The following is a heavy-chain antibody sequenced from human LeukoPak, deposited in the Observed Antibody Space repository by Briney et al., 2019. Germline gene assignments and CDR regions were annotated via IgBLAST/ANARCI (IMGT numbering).Heavy chain of an antibody. CDR2: IHHSVAP. D-gene: IGHD3-22*01. V-gene: IGHV4-38-2*01. Sequence: SATLSLTCAVSGSSIRSGYYWSWLRQPPGKGLEWIATIHHSVAPYYPPSLKSRATISVDTSKNQFSLKLSSVTAAGTAVYYCARYTASNSGYSFGYWGQGTLVTVSS. CDR3: ARYTASNSGYSFGY. CDR1: GSSIRSGYY. J-gene: IGHJ4*02.